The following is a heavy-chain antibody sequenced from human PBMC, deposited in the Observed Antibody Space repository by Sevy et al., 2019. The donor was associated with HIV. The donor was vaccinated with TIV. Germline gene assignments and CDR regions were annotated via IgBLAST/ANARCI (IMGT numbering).Heavy chain of an antibody. J-gene: IGHJ4*02. CDR1: GFTFSNYD. CDR3: ARALDYYDTGGLYY. V-gene: IGHV3-21*01. D-gene: IGHD3-22*01. CDR2: ISSGSSYI. Sequence: GGSLRLSCAASGFTFSNYDMNWVRQAPGKGLEWVSYISSGSSYIYYADSLKGRFTISRDNANNSLFLQLNSLRAEDTAVYYCARALDYYDTGGLYYWGQGALVTVSS.